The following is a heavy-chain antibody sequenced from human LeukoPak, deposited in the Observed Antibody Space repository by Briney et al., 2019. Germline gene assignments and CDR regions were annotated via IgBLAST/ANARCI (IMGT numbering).Heavy chain of an antibody. Sequence: GGSLRLSCAASGFTFTYSAMTWVRQAPGKGLEWVSTVSGSGGNTYYADSMKGRFTISRDNSENTVSLQMNSLRAQDTAVYYCAKSLAVPGSPDQWGQGTLVTVSS. V-gene: IGHV3-23*01. CDR3: AKSLAVPGSPDQ. CDR1: GFTFTYSA. CDR2: VSGSGGNT. D-gene: IGHD6-19*01. J-gene: IGHJ4*02.